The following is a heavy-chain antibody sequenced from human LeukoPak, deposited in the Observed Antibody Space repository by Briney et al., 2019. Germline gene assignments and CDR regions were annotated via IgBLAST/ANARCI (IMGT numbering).Heavy chain of an antibody. V-gene: IGHV1-69*06. CDR3: ALYDFWSGYQANWFDP. D-gene: IGHD3-3*01. Sequence: ASVKVSCKASGGTFSSYAISWVRQAPGQGLEWMGGIIPIFGTANYAQKFQGRVTITADKSTSTAYMELSSLRSEDTAVYYCALYDFWSGYQANWFDPWGQGTLVIVSS. CDR1: GGTFSSYA. J-gene: IGHJ5*02. CDR2: IIPIFGTA.